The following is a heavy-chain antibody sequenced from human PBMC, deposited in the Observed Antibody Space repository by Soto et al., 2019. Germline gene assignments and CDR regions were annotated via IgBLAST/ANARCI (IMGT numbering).Heavy chain of an antibody. V-gene: IGHV3-11*05. D-gene: IGHD1-1*01. Sequence: QVQLVESGGGLVKPGGSLRLSCAASGFTFSDYYMIWVRQAPGKGLEWVSYVSSSDTYRNYADSVKGRFTISRDNAKNSLYLQMHSLRAEDTAVYYCVRTRTYNHGGDLWGQGTLVTVSS. CDR3: VRTRTYNHGGDL. J-gene: IGHJ5*02. CDR1: GFTFSDYY. CDR2: VSSSDTYR.